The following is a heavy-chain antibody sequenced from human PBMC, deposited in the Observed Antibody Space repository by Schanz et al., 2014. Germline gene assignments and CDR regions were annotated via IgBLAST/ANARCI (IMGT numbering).Heavy chain of an antibody. D-gene: IGHD3-22*01. CDR1: GYTLSAYS. Sequence: QVQLVQSGTQVKKPGASVKVSCKASGYTLSAYSLHWVRQAPGQGLEWMGRIIPILGIANYAQKFQGRVTITADKSSDTAYMELSSLRSEDTAVYYCAREVGLYDRGWFDPWGQGTLVTVSS. CDR3: AREVGLYDRGWFDP. J-gene: IGHJ5*02. CDR2: IIPILGIA. V-gene: IGHV1-69*09.